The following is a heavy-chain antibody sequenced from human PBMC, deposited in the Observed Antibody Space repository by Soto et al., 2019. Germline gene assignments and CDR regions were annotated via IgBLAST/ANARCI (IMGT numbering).Heavy chain of an antibody. CDR2: IYYSGST. J-gene: IGHJ5*02. CDR3: ARHGDTRIEVAANWFDP. Sequence: SETLSLTCTVSGGSISSSSYYWGWIRQPPGKGLEWIGSIYYSGSTYYNPSLKSRVTISVDTSKNQFSLKLSSVTAADTAVYYCARHGDTRIEVAANWFDPWGQGTLVTVSS. CDR1: GGSISSSSYY. D-gene: IGHD6-19*01. V-gene: IGHV4-39*01.